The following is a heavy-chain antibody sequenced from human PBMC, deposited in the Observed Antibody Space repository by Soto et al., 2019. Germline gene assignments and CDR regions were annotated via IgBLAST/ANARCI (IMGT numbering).Heavy chain of an antibody. D-gene: IGHD3-16*01. CDR3: ASVTFGGIVLAH. V-gene: IGHV4-59*01. CDR1: AASFSKYY. CDR2: IYFNGNT. Sequence: PSETLSLTCTVSAASFSKYYWTWIRQPPGKGLEWNGYIYFNGNTKYNPSLEGRLTISIDTSKKEFSLKLTSVTAADAAVYYCASVTFGGIVLAHWGQGTLAPVYS. J-gene: IGHJ4*02.